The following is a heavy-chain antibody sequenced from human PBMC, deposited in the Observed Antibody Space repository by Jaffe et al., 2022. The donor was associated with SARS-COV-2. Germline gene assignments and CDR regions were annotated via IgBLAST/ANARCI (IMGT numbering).Heavy chain of an antibody. CDR2: IRGKAYGGTT. Sequence: EVQLVESGGGLVQPGRSLRLSCTASGFTFGDFAMNWFRQAPGKGLEWIGFIRGKAYGGTTEYAASLIGRFTISRDDSKSIAYLQMNSLKTEDTAVYYCTRRYSSGADWGQGTLVTVSS. J-gene: IGHJ4*02. CDR3: TRRYSSGAD. D-gene: IGHD1-26*01. V-gene: IGHV3-49*03. CDR1: GFTFGDFA.